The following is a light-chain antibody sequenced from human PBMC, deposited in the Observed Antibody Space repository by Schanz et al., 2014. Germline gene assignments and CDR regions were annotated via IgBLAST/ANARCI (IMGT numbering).Light chain of an antibody. CDR2: DAS. CDR1: QSISSN. CDR3: QLYNSFFGST. J-gene: IGKJ2*01. V-gene: IGKV1-5*01. Sequence: DIQMTQSPSTLSASVGDRVTITCRASQSISSNLAWYQQKPGKAPKLLIYDASSLERGVPSRIRGSGSGTEFPLTVTSLQPDDFATYYCQLYNSFFGSTFGQGTKLEIK.